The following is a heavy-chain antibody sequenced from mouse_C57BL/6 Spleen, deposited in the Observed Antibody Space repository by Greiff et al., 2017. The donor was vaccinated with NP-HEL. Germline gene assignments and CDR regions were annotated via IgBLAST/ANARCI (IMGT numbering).Heavy chain of an antibody. CDR2: FYPGSGSI. CDR3: ARHEWAYYSNYGGFFDY. Sequence: QVQLQQSGAELVKPGASVKLSCKASGYTFTEYTIHWVKQRSGQGLEWIGWFYPGSGSIKYNEKFKDKTTLTADKSSSTVYMELSRLTSEDSAVYFCARHEWAYYSNYGGFFDYWGQGTTLTVSS. V-gene: IGHV1-62-2*01. J-gene: IGHJ2*01. CDR1: GYTFTEYT. D-gene: IGHD2-5*01.